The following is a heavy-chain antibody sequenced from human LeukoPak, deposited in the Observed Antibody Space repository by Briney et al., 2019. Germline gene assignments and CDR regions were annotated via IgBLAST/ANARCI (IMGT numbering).Heavy chain of an antibody. CDR2: IRYVGSNK. D-gene: IGHD4-17*01. Sequence: GLSVSLFYAASGFLFRSYGEHWAPEASGKGLVCVAFIRYVGSNKHYADSLKGRFTFSRDNSKNTLYLQMNSLRAEDTAVYYCAKDQLRSYYYYYDYIDVWGKGTTVTVSS. V-gene: IGHV3-30*02. CDR1: GFLFRSYG. J-gene: IGHJ6*03. CDR3: AKDQLRSYYYYYDYIDV.